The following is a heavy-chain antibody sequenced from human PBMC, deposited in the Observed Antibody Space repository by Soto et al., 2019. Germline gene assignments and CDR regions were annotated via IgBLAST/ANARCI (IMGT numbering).Heavy chain of an antibody. Sequence: GGSLRLSCAASGFTFSSYGMHWVRQAPGKGLEWVAVIWYDGSNKYYADSVKGRFTISRDNSKNTLYLQMNSLRAEDTAVYYCARDIGYCSSTSCYAGYYYYGMDVWGQGTTVTVSS. CDR1: GFTFSSYG. D-gene: IGHD2-2*01. V-gene: IGHV3-33*01. CDR2: IWYDGSNK. CDR3: ARDIGYCSSTSCYAGYYYYGMDV. J-gene: IGHJ6*02.